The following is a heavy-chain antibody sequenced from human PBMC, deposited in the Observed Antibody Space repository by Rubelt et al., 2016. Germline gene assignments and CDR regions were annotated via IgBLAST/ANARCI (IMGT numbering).Heavy chain of an antibody. D-gene: IGHD1-26*01. Sequence: QVQLQQWGAGLLKPSETLSLTCAVYGGSFSGYYWSWIRQPPGKGLEWIGEINHSGSTNYNPSLKSRVTISVDTSKNQFSLKLSAVTAADTAVYYCARDILMVGATLYFDLWGRGTLVTVS. J-gene: IGHJ2*01. CDR2: INHSGST. CDR1: GGSFSGYY. V-gene: IGHV4-34*01. CDR3: ARDILMVGATLYFDL.